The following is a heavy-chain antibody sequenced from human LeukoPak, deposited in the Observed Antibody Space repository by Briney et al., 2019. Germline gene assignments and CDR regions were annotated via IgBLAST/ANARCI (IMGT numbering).Heavy chain of an antibody. Sequence: GGSLRLSCAASGFTFNNYEMNWVRQAPGKGLEWVSSISSGGRTIYYADSVKGRFTISRDNAKNSLYLQMNSLRAEDTAVYYCARRAGAYTHPYDYWGQGTLVTVSS. J-gene: IGHJ4*02. V-gene: IGHV3-48*03. D-gene: IGHD3-16*01. CDR3: ARRAGAYTHPYDY. CDR2: ISSGGRTI. CDR1: GFTFNNYE.